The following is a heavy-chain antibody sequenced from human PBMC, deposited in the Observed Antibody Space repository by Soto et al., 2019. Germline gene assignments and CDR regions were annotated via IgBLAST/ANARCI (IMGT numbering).Heavy chain of an antibody. CDR2: IYSGGST. CDR1: GFTVSSNY. J-gene: IGHJ6*02. Sequence: GGSLRLSCAASGFTVSSNYMSWVRQAPGKGLEWVSVIYSGGSTYYADSVKGRFTISRDNSKNTLYLQMSSLRAEDTAVYYCARWGVIAPRYLYYYYGMDVWGQGTTVTVSS. D-gene: IGHD3-10*01. CDR3: ARWGVIAPRYLYYYYGMDV. V-gene: IGHV3-53*01.